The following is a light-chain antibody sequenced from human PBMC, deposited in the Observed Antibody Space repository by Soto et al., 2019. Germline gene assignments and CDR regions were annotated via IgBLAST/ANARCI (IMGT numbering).Light chain of an antibody. Sequence: IQMATSPSTVSASVGDTVPITCGSSQSISRSLAWYQQQPGKAPKVLIYDASSLDSGVPSRFRGSGYGTEFTPTVSSLQPGDFATYSCQQYESYPYSFGQGIKVDIQ. CDR1: QSISRS. J-gene: IGKJ2*01. V-gene: IGKV1-5*01. CDR2: DAS. CDR3: QQYESYPYS.